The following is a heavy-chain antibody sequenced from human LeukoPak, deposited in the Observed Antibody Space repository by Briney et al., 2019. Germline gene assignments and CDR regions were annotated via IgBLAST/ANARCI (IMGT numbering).Heavy chain of an antibody. CDR2: ISSSGGSP. Sequence: GSLRLSCAASGFSFSSYAMSWVRQAPGKGLEWVSGISSSGGSPYYADSVQGRFTISRDNSKNTLFLQMTGLRAEDTAAYYCADLGTTYYYDRSTYWGQGTLVAVSS. V-gene: IGHV3-23*01. J-gene: IGHJ4*02. D-gene: IGHD3-22*01. CDR1: GFSFSSYA. CDR3: ADLGTTYYYDRSTY.